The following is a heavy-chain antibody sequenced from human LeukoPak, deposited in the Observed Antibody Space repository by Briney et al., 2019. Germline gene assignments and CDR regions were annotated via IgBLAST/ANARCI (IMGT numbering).Heavy chain of an antibody. Sequence: ASVKVSCKAYGYTFTGYYMHWVRQAPGQGLEWMGWINPNSGGTNYAQKFQGRVTMTRDTSISTAYMELSRLRSDDTAVYYCARGYDFWSGYLTRKYYYYYMDVWGKGTTVTVSS. CDR1: GYTFTGYY. D-gene: IGHD3-3*01. V-gene: IGHV1-2*02. J-gene: IGHJ6*03. CDR2: INPNSGGT. CDR3: ARGYDFWSGYLTRKYYYYYMDV.